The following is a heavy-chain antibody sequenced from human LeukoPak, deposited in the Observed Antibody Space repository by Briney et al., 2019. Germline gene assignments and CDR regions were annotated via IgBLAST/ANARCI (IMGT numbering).Heavy chain of an antibody. CDR2: ISSNGGGT. J-gene: IGHJ4*02. Sequence: PGGSLRLSCAASGFTFSSYAMHWVRQAPGKGLEYVSAISSNGGGTYYANSVKGRFTISRGNSKNTLYLQMGSLRVEDMAVYYCAREDGRWELHYWGQGTLVTVSS. CDR3: AREDGRWELHY. CDR1: GFTFSSYA. D-gene: IGHD1-26*01. V-gene: IGHV3-64*01.